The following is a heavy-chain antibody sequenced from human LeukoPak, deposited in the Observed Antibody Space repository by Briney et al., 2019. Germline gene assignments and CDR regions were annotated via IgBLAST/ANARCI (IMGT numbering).Heavy chain of an antibody. J-gene: IGHJ4*02. Sequence: GASVKVSCKASGSSFTTYGINWVRQAPGQGLEWMGWISSYSGHTNYAQKFQGRVTMTTDTSTTTAYLELRSLRSDDTAVFYCARDYDDNSRCFGYWGQGTLVTVSS. CDR3: ARDYDDNSRCFGY. CDR1: GSSFTTYG. V-gene: IGHV1-18*01. D-gene: IGHD4-23*01. CDR2: ISSYSGHT.